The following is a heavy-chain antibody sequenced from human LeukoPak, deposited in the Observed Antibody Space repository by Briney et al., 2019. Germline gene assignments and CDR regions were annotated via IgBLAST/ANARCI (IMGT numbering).Heavy chain of an antibody. CDR3: ARGITMIVVVIPTDDAFDI. V-gene: IGHV4-39*01. J-gene: IGHJ3*02. CDR1: GGSISSSSYY. D-gene: IGHD3-22*01. CDR2: IYYSGST. Sequence: XETLSLTCTVSGGSISSSSYYWGWLRQPPGTGLEWLGSIYYSGSTYYNPSLKSRVTISVNTSKNQFSLKLSSVTAADTAVYYCARGITMIVVVIPTDDAFDIWGQGTMVTVSS.